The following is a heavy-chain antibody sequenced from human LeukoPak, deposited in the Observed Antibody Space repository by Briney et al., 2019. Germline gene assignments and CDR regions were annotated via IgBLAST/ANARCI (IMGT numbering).Heavy chain of an antibody. D-gene: IGHD6-13*01. CDR1: GLTFSDYY. V-gene: IGHV3-11*01. Sequence: GGSLRLSCAASGLTFSDYYMSWIRQAPGKGLEWVSYISSSGSTIYYADSVKGRFTISRDNAKNSLYLQMNSLRAEDTAVYYCARDRGSYSNWYPVSDYWGQGTLVTVSS. J-gene: IGHJ4*02. CDR2: ISSSGSTI. CDR3: ARDRGSYSNWYPVSDY.